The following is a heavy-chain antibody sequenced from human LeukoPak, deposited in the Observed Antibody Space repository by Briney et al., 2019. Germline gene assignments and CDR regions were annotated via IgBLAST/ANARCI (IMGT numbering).Heavy chain of an antibody. CDR2: IYYSGST. J-gene: IGHJ4*02. CDR3: ARDLDY. V-gene: IGHV4-59*11. CDR1: GGSISSHY. Sequence: PSETLSLTCTVSGGSISSHYWSRIRQPPGKGLEWIGYIYYSGSTNYNPSLKSRVTISVDTSKNQFSLKLSSVTAADTAVYYCARDLDYWGQGTLVTVSS.